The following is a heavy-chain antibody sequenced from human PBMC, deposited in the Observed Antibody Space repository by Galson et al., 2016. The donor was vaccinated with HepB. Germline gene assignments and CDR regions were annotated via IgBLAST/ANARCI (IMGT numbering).Heavy chain of an antibody. V-gene: IGHV3-33*01. CDR2: IWNAGSNR. CDR1: GFTFSNYG. Sequence: SLRLSCAAPGFTFSNYGMHWVRQAPGKGLEWVALIWNAGSNRYYADSVKGRFTISRDNSKNTLYLQMNSLRAEDTAVYYCAREGVGIAVAATAFDYWGQGTLVTVSS. J-gene: IGHJ4*02. D-gene: IGHD6-19*01. CDR3: AREGVGIAVAATAFDY.